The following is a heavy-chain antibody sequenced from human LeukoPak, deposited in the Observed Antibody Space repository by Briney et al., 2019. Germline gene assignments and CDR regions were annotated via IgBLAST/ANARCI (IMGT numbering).Heavy chain of an antibody. D-gene: IGHD7-27*01. J-gene: IGHJ6*02. V-gene: IGHV4-4*07. CDR3: ARDSNLGGSNYYYYGMDV. CDR2: TYTSGSP. Sequence: SETLSLTCTVSGGSITRYNRSCIRQPAGEGREWMWRTYTSGSPTYNPSLKSRVTMSVDTSKNQFSLKLSSVTAADTAVYYCARDSNLGGSNYYYYGMDVWGQGTTVTVSS. CDR1: GGSITRYN.